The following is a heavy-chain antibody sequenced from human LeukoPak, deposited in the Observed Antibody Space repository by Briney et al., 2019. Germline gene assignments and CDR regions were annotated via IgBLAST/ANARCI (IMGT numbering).Heavy chain of an antibody. CDR2: INLNSGGT. D-gene: IGHD6-13*01. V-gene: IGHV1-2*02. CDR3: ARDSIEAPGLVFDF. J-gene: IGHJ3*01. CDR1: GYTFTDYY. Sequence: GASVKVSCKASGYTFTDYYVHWMRQAPGQGLEWVGWINLNSGGTRYAQRFQGRLTVTRDTSISTAYMDLNGLRSDDTAVYYCARDSIEAPGLVFDFWGQGTMVTISS.